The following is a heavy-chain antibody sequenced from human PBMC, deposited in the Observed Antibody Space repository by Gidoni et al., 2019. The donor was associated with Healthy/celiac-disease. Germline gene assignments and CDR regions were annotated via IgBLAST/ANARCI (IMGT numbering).Heavy chain of an antibody. CDR3: ARVSTTVNWFDP. Sequence: QVQLQESGPGLVKPSETLSLTCTVSGGSISSYYWSWIRQPPGKGLEWIGYIYYSGSTNYNPSLKRRVTISVDTSKNQFSLKLSSVTAADTAVYYCARVSTTVNWFDPWGQGTLVTVSS. V-gene: IGHV4-59*01. J-gene: IGHJ5*02. CDR2: IYYSGST. D-gene: IGHD4-17*01. CDR1: GGSISSYY.